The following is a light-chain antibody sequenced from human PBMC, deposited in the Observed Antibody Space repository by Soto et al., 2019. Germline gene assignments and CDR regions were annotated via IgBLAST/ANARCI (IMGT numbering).Light chain of an antibody. CDR1: QSISSY. Sequence: EIVLTQSPAILSLSPGDSASLSCRASQSISSYLAWYQQKPGQAPRLIIYDASNRATGIPARFSGSGSGTDFTLTISSLEPEDFAVYYCQQSRHWPQLTXGGGTKVDIK. J-gene: IGKJ4*01. CDR2: DAS. V-gene: IGKV3-11*01. CDR3: QQSRHWPQLT.